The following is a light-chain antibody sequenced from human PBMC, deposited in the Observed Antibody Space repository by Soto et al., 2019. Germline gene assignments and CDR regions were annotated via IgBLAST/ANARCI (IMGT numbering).Light chain of an antibody. CDR3: CSYTSSTIYV. V-gene: IGLV2-14*01. J-gene: IGLJ1*01. CDR2: DVS. Sequence: QSALTQPASVSGSPGQSITISCTGTSSDVGGYNYVSWYQQHQGKAPKLMSYDVSNRPSGVSNRFSGSKSGNTASLTISGLQAEDEADYYCCSYTSSTIYVFGTGTKVTVL. CDR1: SSDVGGYNY.